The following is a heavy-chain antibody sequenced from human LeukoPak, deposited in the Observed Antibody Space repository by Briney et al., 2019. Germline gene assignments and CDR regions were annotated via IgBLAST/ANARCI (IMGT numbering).Heavy chain of an antibody. CDR2: INHSGST. J-gene: IGHJ2*01. CDR3: ARGRHIVVVTAMRYWYFDL. V-gene: IGHV4-30-4*08. CDR1: GDSISSGDYY. D-gene: IGHD2-21*02. Sequence: SQTLSLTCTVSGDSISSGDYYWSWIRQPPGKGLEWIGEINHSGSTNYNPSLKSRVTISVDTSKNQFSLKLSSVTAADTAVYYCARGRHIVVVTAMRYWYFDLWGRGTLVTVSS.